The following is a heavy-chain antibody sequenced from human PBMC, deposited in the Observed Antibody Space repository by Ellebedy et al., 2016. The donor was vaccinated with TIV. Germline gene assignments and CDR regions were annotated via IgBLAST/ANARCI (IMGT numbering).Heavy chain of an antibody. CDR1: GFTFSSYA. Sequence: GGSLRLXCAASGFTFSSYAMSWVRQAPGKGLEWVSAISGSGGRTDYADSVKGRFTISRDNSKNTLYLQMNSLRAEDTAVYYCAKNREDTAPGRAFDIWGQGTMVSVSS. CDR3: AKNREDTAPGRAFDI. CDR2: ISGSGGRT. V-gene: IGHV3-23*01. J-gene: IGHJ3*02. D-gene: IGHD5-18*01.